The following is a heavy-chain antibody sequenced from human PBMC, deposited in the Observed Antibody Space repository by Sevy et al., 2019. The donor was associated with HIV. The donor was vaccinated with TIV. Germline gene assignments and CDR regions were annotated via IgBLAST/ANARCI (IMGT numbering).Heavy chain of an antibody. CDR2: ISYDGINK. Sequence: GGSLRLSCAASGFTFSNYAMHWVRQAPGKGLEWVAVISYDGINKYYADSVKGRFTISRDNSKNTLYLQMNSLRAEDTAVYYCARDRDIVVVVAATRWGLDVWGQGTTVTVSS. J-gene: IGHJ6*02. CDR3: ARDRDIVVVVAATRWGLDV. D-gene: IGHD2-15*01. CDR1: GFTFSNYA. V-gene: IGHV3-30-3*01.